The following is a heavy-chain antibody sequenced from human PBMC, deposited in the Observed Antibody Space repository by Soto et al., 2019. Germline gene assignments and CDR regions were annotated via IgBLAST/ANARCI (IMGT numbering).Heavy chain of an antibody. CDR3: ARGDATKIVVTTYYAMDV. Sequence: QVQLVXSXAEVKKPGSSVKVSCTASGGSLSNFGISWVRQAPGQGLEWMGAIIPVFGTPNYAQKFQDRVTINADESTTTVYMEVRSLTSEDTAVYYCARGDATKIVVTTYYAMDVWGQGTTVTVSS. J-gene: IGHJ6*02. D-gene: IGHD3-22*01. V-gene: IGHV1-69*12. CDR2: IIPVFGTP. CDR1: GGSLSNFG.